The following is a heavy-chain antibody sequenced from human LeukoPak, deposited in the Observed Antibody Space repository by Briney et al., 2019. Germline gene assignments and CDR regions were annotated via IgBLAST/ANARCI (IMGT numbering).Heavy chain of an antibody. Sequence: SETLSLTCTVSGDSISGYYWSWIRQPPGKGLEWIGNTYYNGITVENPSLRSRVTISVDACKNQFSLKLTSVAASDSALYYCARPGRDWPDNYFHNWGQGMLVTVSS. D-gene: IGHD2-21*02. CDR3: ARPGRDWPDNYFHN. CDR2: TYYNGIT. CDR1: GDSISGYY. J-gene: IGHJ4*02. V-gene: IGHV4-59*08.